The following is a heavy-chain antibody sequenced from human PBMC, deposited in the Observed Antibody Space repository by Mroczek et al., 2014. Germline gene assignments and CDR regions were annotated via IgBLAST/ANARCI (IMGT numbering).Heavy chain of an antibody. D-gene: IGHD3-3*01. V-gene: IGHV4-59*01. Sequence: QVQLVQSGPGLVKPSETLSLTCTVSGGSISSYYWSWIRQPPGKGLEWIGYIYYSGSTNYNPSLKSRVTISVDTSKNQFSLKLSSVTAADTAVYYCARGQLLPDDGTFWSGYSNYYYYGMDVWGQGTTVTVSS. CDR2: IYYSGST. CDR1: GGSISSYY. CDR3: ARGQLLPDDGTFWSGYSNYYYYGMDV. J-gene: IGHJ6*02.